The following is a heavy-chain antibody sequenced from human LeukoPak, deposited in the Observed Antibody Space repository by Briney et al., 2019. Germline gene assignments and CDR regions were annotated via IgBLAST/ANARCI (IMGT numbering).Heavy chain of an antibody. Sequence: SETLSLTCAVYGGSFSGYYWSWIRQPPGKGLEWIGEINHSGSTNYNPSLKSRVTISVDTSKNQFSLKLSSVTAADTAVYYCARVGQVVPAAGWFDPWGQGTQVIVSS. CDR3: ARVGQVVPAAGWFDP. CDR2: INHSGST. V-gene: IGHV4-34*01. J-gene: IGHJ5*02. D-gene: IGHD2-2*01. CDR1: GGSFSGYY.